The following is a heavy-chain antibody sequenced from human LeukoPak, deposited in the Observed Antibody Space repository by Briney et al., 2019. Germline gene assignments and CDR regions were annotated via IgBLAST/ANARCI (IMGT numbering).Heavy chain of an antibody. Sequence: SETLSLTCTVSGGSISSYYWSWIRQPPGKGLEWIGYIYHSGSTYYNPSLKSRVTISVDRSKNQFSLKLSSVTAADTAVYYCARRRYYYYMDVWGKGTTVTVSS. V-gene: IGHV4-59*12. J-gene: IGHJ6*03. CDR2: IYHSGST. CDR1: GGSISSYY. CDR3: ARRRYYYYMDV.